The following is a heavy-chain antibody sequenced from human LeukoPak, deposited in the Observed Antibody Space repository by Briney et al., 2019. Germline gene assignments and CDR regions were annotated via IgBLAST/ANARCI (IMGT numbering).Heavy chain of an antibody. CDR3: ARDSSGQGDY. CDR1: GFTFSDHY. D-gene: IGHD3-22*01. J-gene: IGHJ4*02. CDR2: NKNKANNYIT. Sequence: PGGSLRLSCAASGFTFSDHYIDWVRQAPGKGLEWVGRNKNKANNYITQYAAFVQGRFTISRDNSKNSLYLQINSLKTEDTAVYYCARDSSGQGDYWGQGTLVTVSS. V-gene: IGHV3-72*01.